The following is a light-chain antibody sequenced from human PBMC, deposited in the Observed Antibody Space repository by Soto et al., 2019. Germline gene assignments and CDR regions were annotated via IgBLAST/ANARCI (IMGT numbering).Light chain of an antibody. CDR1: SSDVGAYNY. CDR2: DVS. J-gene: IGLJ2*01. CDR3: SSYTSSTPVV. Sequence: QSALTQPASVSGSPGQSITISCTGTSSDVGAYNYVSWYQQHPGKAPKLMIYDVSNRPSGVSNRFSGSKSGNAASLTISVLQAEDEADYYCSSYTSSTPVVFGGGTKVTVL. V-gene: IGLV2-14*01.